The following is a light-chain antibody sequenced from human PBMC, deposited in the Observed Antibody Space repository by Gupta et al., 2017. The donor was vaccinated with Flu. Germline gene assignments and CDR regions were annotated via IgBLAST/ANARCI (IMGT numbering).Light chain of an antibody. J-gene: IGKJ2*01. V-gene: IGKV1-5*03. CDR1: QSISSW. Sequence: DIQMTQSPSTLSASVGDRVTITCRASQSISSWLAWYQQKPGKAPKLLIYKASSLESGVPSRFSGSGYGTEFTLTISSRQPDDFATYYCQQYKSYSQYTFGQGTKVEIK. CDR3: QQYKSYSQYT. CDR2: KAS.